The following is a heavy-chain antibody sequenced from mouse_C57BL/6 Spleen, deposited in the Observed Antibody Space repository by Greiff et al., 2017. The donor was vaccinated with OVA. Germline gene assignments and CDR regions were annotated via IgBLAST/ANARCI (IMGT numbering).Heavy chain of an antibody. J-gene: IGHJ2*01. CDR3: AREPGEY. V-gene: IGHV1-76*01. Sequence: QVQLQQSGAELVRPGASVKLSCKASGYTFTDSYINWVKQRPGQGLEWIARIYPGSGNTYYNEKFKGKATLTAEKSSSTAYMQLSSLTSEDSAVYLCAREPGEYWGKGTTLTVSS. CDR1: GYTFTDSY. CDR2: IYPGSGNT.